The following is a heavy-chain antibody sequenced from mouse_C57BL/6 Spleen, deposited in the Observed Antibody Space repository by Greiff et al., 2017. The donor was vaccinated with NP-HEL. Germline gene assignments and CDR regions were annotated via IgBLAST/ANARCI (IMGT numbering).Heavy chain of an antibody. CDR3: ARTKGNPFDY. CDR1: GFTFSDYG. J-gene: IGHJ2*01. Sequence: VESGGGLVKPGGSLKLSCAASGFTFSDYGMHWVRQAPEKGLEWVAYISSGSSTFYYADTVKGRFTISRDNAKNTLFLQMTSLRSEDTAMYYCARTKGNPFDYWGQGTTLTVSS. V-gene: IGHV5-17*01. CDR2: ISSGSSTF. D-gene: IGHD2-1*01.